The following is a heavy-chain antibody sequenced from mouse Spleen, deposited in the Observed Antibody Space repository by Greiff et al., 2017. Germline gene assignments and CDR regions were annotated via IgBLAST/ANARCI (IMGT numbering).Heavy chain of an antibody. V-gene: IGHV1-43*01. CDR2: INPSTGGT. J-gene: IGHJ4*01. Sequence: EVQLQQSGPELVKPGASVKISCKASGYSFTGYYMHWVKQSSEKSLEWIGEINPSTGGTSYNQKFKGKATLTVDKSSSTAYMQLKSLTSEDSAVYYCARSGGYDYYYAMDYWGQGTSVTVSS. D-gene: IGHD2-2*01. CDR1: GYSFTGYY. CDR3: ARSGGYDYYYAMDY.